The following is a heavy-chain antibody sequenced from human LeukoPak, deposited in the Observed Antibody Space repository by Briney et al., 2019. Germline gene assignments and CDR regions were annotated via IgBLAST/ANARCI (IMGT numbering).Heavy chain of an antibody. CDR3: ARERDDYYYYGMDV. CDR1: GGSISGGGYF. Sequence: SETLSLTCAVSGGSISGGGYFWSWIRQPPGKGLEWIGYIYHSGSTYYNPSLKSRVTISVDRSKNQFSLKLSSVTAADTAVYYCARERDDYYYYGMDVWGQGTTVTVSS. J-gene: IGHJ6*02. CDR2: IYHSGST. V-gene: IGHV4-30-2*01.